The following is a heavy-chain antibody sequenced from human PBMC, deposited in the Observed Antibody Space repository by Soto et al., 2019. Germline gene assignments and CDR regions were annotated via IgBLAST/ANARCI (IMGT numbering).Heavy chain of an antibody. CDR1: GFTFSDSW. D-gene: IGHD3-16*01. J-gene: IGHJ6*02. Sequence: EVQLVESGGGLVQPGGSLRLSCAASGFTFSDSWMDWVCQAPGKGPEWVANIKQDGSEKNYVDSVKGRFTISRDNAKNSLYLQMNSLRAEDTAVYYCASLGRHGWGQGTTVTVSS. CDR3: ASLGRHG. V-gene: IGHV3-7*01. CDR2: IKQDGSEK.